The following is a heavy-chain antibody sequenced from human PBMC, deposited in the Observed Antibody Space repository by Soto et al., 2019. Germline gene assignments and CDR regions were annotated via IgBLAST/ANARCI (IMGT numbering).Heavy chain of an antibody. J-gene: IGHJ5*02. CDR1: GGSISSGGYY. D-gene: IGHD6-19*01. Sequence: PSETLSLTCTVSGGSISSGGYYWSWIRQHPGKGLEWIGSIYYSGSTYYNPSLKSRVTISVDTSKNQFSLKLSSVTAADTAVYYCASNEDDGSGWTPPTYNWFDPWGQGTLVTVSS. CDR3: ASNEDDGSGWTPPTYNWFDP. V-gene: IGHV4-39*01. CDR2: IYYSGST.